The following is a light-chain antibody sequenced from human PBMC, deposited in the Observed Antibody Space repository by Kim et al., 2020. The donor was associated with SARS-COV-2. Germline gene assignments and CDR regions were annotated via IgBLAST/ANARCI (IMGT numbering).Light chain of an antibody. CDR1: QDIANS. V-gene: IGKV1-27*01. CDR3: QKYNSAPWT. Sequence: ASIGDRVTITCRASQDIANSLAWYQQKPGKVPKVLIYAASTLQSGVPSRFSGSGSGTEFTLTIDSLQTEDVATYYCQKYNSAPWTFGPGTKVDIK. CDR2: AAS. J-gene: IGKJ1*01.